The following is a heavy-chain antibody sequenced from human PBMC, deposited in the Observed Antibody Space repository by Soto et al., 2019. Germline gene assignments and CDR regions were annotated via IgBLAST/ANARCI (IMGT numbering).Heavy chain of an antibody. CDR3: ARDRYGYNYGPYYFDY. CDR1: GFTFSNYA. J-gene: IGHJ4*02. CDR2: ISYDGNNE. Sequence: QVQLVESGGGVVQPGRSLRLSCAASGFTFSNYAIHWVRQAPGKGLQWVAVISYDGNNEHYADSVKGRFTISRDNSKNTVYLQMNSLRDEDTAVYYCARDRYGYNYGPYYFDYWGQGTLVTVSS. V-gene: IGHV3-30-3*01. D-gene: IGHD5-18*01.